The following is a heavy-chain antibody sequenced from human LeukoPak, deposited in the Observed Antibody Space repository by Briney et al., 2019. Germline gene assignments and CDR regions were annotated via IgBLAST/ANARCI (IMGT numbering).Heavy chain of an antibody. CDR1: GYTFTSYD. CDR3: ARGLLRYFDWLPAMDYYYGMDV. J-gene: IGHJ6*02. V-gene: IGHV1-8*01. Sequence: ASVKVSFKASGYTFTSYDINWVRQATGQGLEWMGWINPNSGNTGYAQKFQGRVTMTRNTSISTAYMELSSMRSEDTAVYYCARGLLRYFDWLPAMDYYYGMDVWGQGTTVTVSS. CDR2: INPNSGNT. D-gene: IGHD3-9*01.